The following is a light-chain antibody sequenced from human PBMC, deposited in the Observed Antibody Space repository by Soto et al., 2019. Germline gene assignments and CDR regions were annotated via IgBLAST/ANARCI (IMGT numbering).Light chain of an antibody. CDR2: DTS. Sequence: LLTQSPATLPLSPGEVATLSCRASQTVGSYLAWFRQIPGQAPRLLIYDTSIRATGIPARFSGSGSGTDFTLTISSLEAEDFAVYYCQQRSDWPPTFGQGTKVDIK. V-gene: IGKV3-11*01. J-gene: IGKJ1*01. CDR1: QTVGSY. CDR3: QQRSDWPPT.